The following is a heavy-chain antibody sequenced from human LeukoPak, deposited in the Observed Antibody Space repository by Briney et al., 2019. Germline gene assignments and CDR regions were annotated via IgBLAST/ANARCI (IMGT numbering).Heavy chain of an antibody. Sequence: ASVKVSCKASGFTFTSSAMQWVRQARGQRLEGIGWIVVGSGNTNYAQKFQERVTITRDMSTSTAYMELSSLRSEDTAVYYCATPRDGDYQNDAFDIWGQGTMVTVSS. V-gene: IGHV1-58*02. D-gene: IGHD4-17*01. CDR1: GFTFTSSA. CDR2: IVVGSGNT. CDR3: ATPRDGDYQNDAFDI. J-gene: IGHJ3*02.